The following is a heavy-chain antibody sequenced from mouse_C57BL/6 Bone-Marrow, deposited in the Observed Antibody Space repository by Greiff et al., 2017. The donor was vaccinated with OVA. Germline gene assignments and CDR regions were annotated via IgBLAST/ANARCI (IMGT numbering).Heavy chain of an antibody. V-gene: IGHV5-6*02. J-gene: IGHJ1*03. CDR2: ISSGGSYT. CDR3: ARRGLLRWYVDV. Sequence: EVNVVESGGDLVKPGGSLKLSCAASGFTFSSYGMSWVRQTPDKRLEWVATISSGGSYTYYPDSVKGRFTISRDNAKNTLYLQMSSLKSEDTAIYYCARRGLLRWYVDVWGTGTTVTVSS. D-gene: IGHD1-1*01. CDR1: GFTFSSYG.